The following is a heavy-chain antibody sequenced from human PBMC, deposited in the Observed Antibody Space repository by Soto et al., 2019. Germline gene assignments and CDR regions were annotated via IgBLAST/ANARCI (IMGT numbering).Heavy chain of an antibody. CDR2: ISGSGGST. CDR1: GFTFSSYA. Sequence: GGSLRLSCAASGFTFSSYAMSWVRQSPGKGLEWVSAISGSGGSTYYADSVKGRFTISRDNSKNTLYLQMNSLRAEDTAVYYCAKGRSSWYGNWFDPWGQGTLVTVS. J-gene: IGHJ5*02. CDR3: AKGRSSWYGNWFDP. V-gene: IGHV3-23*01. D-gene: IGHD6-13*01.